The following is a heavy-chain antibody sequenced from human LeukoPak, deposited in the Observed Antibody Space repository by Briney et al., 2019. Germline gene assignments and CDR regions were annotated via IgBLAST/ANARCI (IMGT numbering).Heavy chain of an antibody. V-gene: IGHV4-59*01. CDR1: GGSINSYY. Sequence: SETLSLTCTVSGGSINSYYWSWIRQPPGKGLEWIGYIYYTGSTKYNPSLESRVTISVDTSKNQFSVKLSSVTAADTAVYYCARDLHGDYPGDYWGQGTLVTVSS. J-gene: IGHJ4*02. CDR2: IYYTGST. CDR3: ARDLHGDYPGDY. D-gene: IGHD4-17*01.